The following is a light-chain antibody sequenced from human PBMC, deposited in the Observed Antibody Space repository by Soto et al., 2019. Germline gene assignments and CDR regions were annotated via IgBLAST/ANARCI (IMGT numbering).Light chain of an antibody. V-gene: IGKV3-15*01. Sequence: EIVMTQSPATLSVSPGERATLSCRASQSDSSNLAWYQQKPGQAPRLLIYGASTRATGIPARFSGSGSGTEFTLTISSLQSEDFAVYYCQQYNNWPPRITFGQGTRLEIK. CDR2: GAS. CDR1: QSDSSN. CDR3: QQYNNWPPRIT. J-gene: IGKJ5*01.